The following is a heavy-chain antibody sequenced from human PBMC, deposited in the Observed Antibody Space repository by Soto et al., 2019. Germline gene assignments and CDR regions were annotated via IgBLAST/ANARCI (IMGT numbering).Heavy chain of an antibody. D-gene: IGHD3-3*01. J-gene: IGHJ6*03. CDR3: ARAVSVFTIFGVVITDYYYMDV. CDR2: INPSGGST. Sequence: ASVKVSCKASGYTFTSYYMHWVRQAPGQGLEWMGIINPSGGSTSYTQKFQGRVTMTRDTSTSTVYMELSSLRSEDTAVYYCARAVSVFTIFGVVITDYYYMDVWGKGTTVTVSS. CDR1: GYTFTSYY. V-gene: IGHV1-46*03.